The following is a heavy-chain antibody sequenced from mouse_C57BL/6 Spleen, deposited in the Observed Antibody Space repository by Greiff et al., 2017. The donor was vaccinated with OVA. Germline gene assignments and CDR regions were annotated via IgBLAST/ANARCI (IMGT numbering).Heavy chain of an antibody. Sequence: QVQLQQSGAELVRPGSSVKLSCKASGYTFTSYWMHWVKQRPIQGLEWIGNIDPSDSETHYNQKFKDKATLTVDKSSSTAYMQLSSLTSEDSAVYYCARGERDYFDYWGQGTTLTVSS. V-gene: IGHV1-52*01. CDR3: ARGERDYFDY. J-gene: IGHJ2*01. CDR1: GYTFTSYW. CDR2: IDPSDSET.